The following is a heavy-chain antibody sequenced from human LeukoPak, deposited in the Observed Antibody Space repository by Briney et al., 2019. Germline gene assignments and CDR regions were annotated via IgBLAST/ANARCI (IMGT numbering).Heavy chain of an antibody. CDR2: IYHSGST. CDR3: ARVHGDLGGYWFDP. CDR1: GFTFSSYSM. D-gene: IGHD4-17*01. J-gene: IGHJ5*02. V-gene: IGHV4-4*02. Sequence: GSLRLSCAASGFTFSSYSMNWVRQAPGKGLEWIGEIYHSGSTNYNPSLKSRVTISVDKSKNQFSLKLSSVTAADTAVYYCARVHGDLGGYWFDPWGQGTLVTVSS.